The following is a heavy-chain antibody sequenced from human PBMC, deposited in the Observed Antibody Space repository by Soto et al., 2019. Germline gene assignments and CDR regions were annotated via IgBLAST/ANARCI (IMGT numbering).Heavy chain of an antibody. CDR2: IYPGDSDT. Sequence: PGESLKISCKGSGYSFTSYWIGWVRQMPGKGLEWMGIIYPGDSDTRYSPSFQGQVTISADKSISTAYLQWSSLKASDTAMYYCAMHSIGVGPAAPKYGRDGWGQGTTVTVSS. D-gene: IGHD2-2*01. CDR3: AMHSIGVGPAAPKYGRDG. CDR1: GYSFTSYW. J-gene: IGHJ6*02. V-gene: IGHV5-51*01.